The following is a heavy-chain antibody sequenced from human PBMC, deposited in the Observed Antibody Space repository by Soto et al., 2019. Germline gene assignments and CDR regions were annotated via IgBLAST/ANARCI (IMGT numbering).Heavy chain of an antibody. CDR2: ISSSSSYT. D-gene: IGHD3-9*01. CDR3: ARVIFYGIPNWYFDL. CDR1: GFTFSDYY. J-gene: IGHJ2*01. Sequence: QVQLVESGGGLVKPGGSRRLSCAASGFTFSDYYMSWIRQAPGKGLEWVSYISSSSSYTNYADSVKGRFTISRDNAKNSLYLQMNSLRAEDTAVYYCARVIFYGIPNWYFDLWGRGTLVTVSS. V-gene: IGHV3-11*05.